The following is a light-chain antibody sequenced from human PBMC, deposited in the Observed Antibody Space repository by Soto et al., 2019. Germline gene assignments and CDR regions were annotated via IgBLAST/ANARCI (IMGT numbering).Light chain of an antibody. V-gene: IGLV2-11*01. CDR2: DVS. J-gene: IGLJ3*02. CDR3: CSYAGSPWV. CDR1: SSDVGGYNF. Sequence: QSVLTQPRSVSGSPGQSVTIACTGTSSDVGGYNFVSWYQHNPGKAPKLMNYDVSKRPSGVPDRFSGLKSGNTASLTISGLQAEDESDYYCCSYAGSPWVFGGGTQLTVL.